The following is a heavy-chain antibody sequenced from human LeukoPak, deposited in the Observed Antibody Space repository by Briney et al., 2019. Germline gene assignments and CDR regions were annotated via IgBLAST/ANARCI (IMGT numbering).Heavy chain of an antibody. CDR1: GGSMSNYY. Sequence: SETLSLTCAVSGGSMSNYYWTWIRQSPGKGLEWIGYIYYSGSTNYNPSFKSRLTISVGTSKNHFSLCLSSVTAADTAVYYCARLRGNYFPDYWGQGTLVTVSS. V-gene: IGHV4-59*01. J-gene: IGHJ4*02. D-gene: IGHD2/OR15-2a*01. CDR3: ARLRGNYFPDY. CDR2: IYYSGST.